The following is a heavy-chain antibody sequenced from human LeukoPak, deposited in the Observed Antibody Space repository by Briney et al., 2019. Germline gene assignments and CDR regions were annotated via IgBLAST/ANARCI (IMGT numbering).Heavy chain of an antibody. D-gene: IGHD3-16*02. CDR2: ISAYNGNT. Sequence: GASVKVSCKASGYTFTRYGISWVRQAPGQGLEWMGWISAYNGNTNYAQKLQGRVTMTTDTSTSTAYMELRSLRSDDTAVYYCARDTLTDDYVWGSYRSLPSSFDYWGQGTLVTVSS. CDR1: GYTFTRYG. J-gene: IGHJ4*02. CDR3: ARDTLTDDYVWGSYRSLPSSFDY. V-gene: IGHV1-18*01.